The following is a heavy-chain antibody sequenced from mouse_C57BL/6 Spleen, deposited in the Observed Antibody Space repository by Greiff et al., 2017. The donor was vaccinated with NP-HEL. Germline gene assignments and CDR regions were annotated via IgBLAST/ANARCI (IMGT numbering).Heavy chain of an antibody. V-gene: IGHV1-52*01. Sequence: QVQLQQPGAELVRPGSSVKLSCKASGYTFTSYWMHWVKQRPIQGLEWSGNIDPSDSETHYNQKFKDKATLTVDKSSSTAYMQLSSLTSEDSAVYYCAREDYDSWFAYWGQGTLVTVSA. CDR3: AREDYDSWFAY. D-gene: IGHD2-4*01. CDR2: IDPSDSET. J-gene: IGHJ3*01. CDR1: GYTFTSYW.